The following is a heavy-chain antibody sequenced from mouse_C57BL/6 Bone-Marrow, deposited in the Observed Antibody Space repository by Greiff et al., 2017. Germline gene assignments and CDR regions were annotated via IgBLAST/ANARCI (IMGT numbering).Heavy chain of an antibody. V-gene: IGHV1-72*01. CDR2: IDPNSGGT. D-gene: IGHD1-2*01. CDR1: GYTFTSYW. Sequence: VQLQQPGAELVKPGASVKLSCKASGYTFTSYWMHWVKQRPGRGLEWIGRIDPNSGGTKYNEKFKSKGPLTVDKPSSTAYMQRSSLPSEDSAVYYCARSPFHYYGIAMDYWGQGTSVTVSS. CDR3: ARSPFHYYGIAMDY. J-gene: IGHJ4*01.